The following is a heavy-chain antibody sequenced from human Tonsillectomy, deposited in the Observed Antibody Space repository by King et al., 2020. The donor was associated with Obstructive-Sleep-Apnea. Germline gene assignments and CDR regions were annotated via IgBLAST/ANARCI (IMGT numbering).Heavy chain of an antibody. Sequence: QLVQSGGGVVQPGRSLRLSCAASGFTFSSYGMHWVRQAPGKGLEWVAVIWYDGSNKYYADSVKGRFTISRENSKNTLYLQMNSLRAEDTAVYYCAKDRASIAADAYYYYYYGMDVWGQGTTVTVSS. CDR1: GFTFSSYG. J-gene: IGHJ6*02. V-gene: IGHV3-33*06. CDR2: IWYDGSNK. CDR3: AKDRASIAADAYYYYYYGMDV. D-gene: IGHD6-6*01.